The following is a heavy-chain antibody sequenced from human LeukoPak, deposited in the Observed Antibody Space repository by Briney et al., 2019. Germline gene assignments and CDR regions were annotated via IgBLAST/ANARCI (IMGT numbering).Heavy chain of an antibody. Sequence: SETLSLTCAVYGGSFSGYYWSWIRQPPGKGLEWIGEINHSGSTNYNPPLKSRVTISVDTSKNQFSLKLSSVTAADTAVYYCAREVYYYDSSGCDYWGQGTLVTVSS. CDR2: INHSGST. D-gene: IGHD3-22*01. J-gene: IGHJ4*02. CDR1: GGSFSGYY. CDR3: AREVYYYDSSGCDY. V-gene: IGHV4-34*01.